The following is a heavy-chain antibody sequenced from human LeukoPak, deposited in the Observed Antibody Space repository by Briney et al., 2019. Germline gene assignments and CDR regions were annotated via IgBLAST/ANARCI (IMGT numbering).Heavy chain of an antibody. CDR1: GGSISSGDYY. D-gene: IGHD3-3*01. J-gene: IGHJ4*02. CDR3: ARLTRFVSGVLNPLDS. V-gene: IGHV4-30-4*01. CDR2: IYYSGST. Sequence: SQTLSLTCTVSGGSISSGDYYWSWIRQPPGKGLEWIGYIYYSGSTYYNPSLKSRVTISVDTSNNQFSLRLSSVTATDTAVYYCARLTRFVSGVLNPLDSWGQGTLVTVSS.